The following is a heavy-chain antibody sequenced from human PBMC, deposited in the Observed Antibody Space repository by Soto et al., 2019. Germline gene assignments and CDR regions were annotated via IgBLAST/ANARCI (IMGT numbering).Heavy chain of an antibody. J-gene: IGHJ4*02. CDR3: AKPAYLYDFWSEGYYFDY. D-gene: IGHD3-3*01. V-gene: IGHV3-23*01. Sequence: GGSLRLSCAASGFTFSSYAMSWVRQAPGKGLEWVSAISGSGGSTYYADSVKGRFTISRDNSKNTLYLQMNSLRAEDTAVYYCAKPAYLYDFWSEGYYFDYWGQGTLVTVSS. CDR2: ISGSGGST. CDR1: GFTFSSYA.